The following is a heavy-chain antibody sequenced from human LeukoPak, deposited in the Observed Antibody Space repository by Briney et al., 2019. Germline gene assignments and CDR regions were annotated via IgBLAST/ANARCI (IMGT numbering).Heavy chain of an antibody. J-gene: IGHJ4*02. Sequence: SAALSLPCTVSGGPIISSRYYWGWTRQPPGEGLGCIGTIYYSRSTYYNPSLKSRVTLSVDTSKNQFSLKLSSVTAADKAVYYCAIVFYSSGLDGFDYWGQGTLVTVSS. V-gene: IGHV4-39*01. CDR2: IYYSRST. CDR1: GGPIISSRYY. D-gene: IGHD6-19*01. CDR3: AIVFYSSGLDGFDY.